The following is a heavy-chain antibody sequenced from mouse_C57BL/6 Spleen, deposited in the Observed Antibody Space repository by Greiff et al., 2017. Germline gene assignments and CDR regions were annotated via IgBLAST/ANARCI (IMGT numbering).Heavy chain of an antibody. Sequence: QVQLQQPGAELVKPGASVKLSCKASGYTFTSYWMPWVQQRPGQGLEWIGEIDPSDSYTNYNQKFKGKATLTVDTSSSTAYMQLSSLTSEDSAVYYCAREGTGTTDYWGQGTTLTVSS. D-gene: IGHD4-1*01. CDR1: GYTFTSYW. J-gene: IGHJ2*01. CDR2: IDPSDSYT. CDR3: AREGTGTTDY. V-gene: IGHV1-50*01.